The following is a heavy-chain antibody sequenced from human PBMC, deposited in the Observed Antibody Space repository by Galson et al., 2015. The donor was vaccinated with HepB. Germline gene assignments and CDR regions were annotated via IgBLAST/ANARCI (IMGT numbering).Heavy chain of an antibody. D-gene: IGHD5-18*01. Sequence: SLRLSCATSGFTFSSHGMHWVRQAPGKGLEWVAVIWYDDTYKYYTESVKGRFTISRDSAKNTLSLQMNSLRVEDTAVYYCARDGGRGYTNGYFDYWGRGTLGTVAS. J-gene: IGHJ4*02. CDR1: GFTFSSHG. CDR2: IWYDDTYK. V-gene: IGHV3-33*01. CDR3: ARDGGRGYTNGYFDY.